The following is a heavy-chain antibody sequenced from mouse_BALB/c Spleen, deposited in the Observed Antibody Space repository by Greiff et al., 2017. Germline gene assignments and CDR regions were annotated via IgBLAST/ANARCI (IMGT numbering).Heavy chain of an antibody. CDR3: ARGTTPMGY. Sequence: DVQLVESGPGLVKPSQSLSLTCTVTGYSITSDYAWNWIRQFPGNKLEWMGYISYSGSTSYNPSLKSRISITRDTSKNQFFLQLNSVTTEDTATYYCARGTTPMGYWGQGTTLTVSS. CDR1: GYSITSDYA. D-gene: IGHD1-1*02. J-gene: IGHJ2*01. V-gene: IGHV3-2*02. CDR2: ISYSGST.